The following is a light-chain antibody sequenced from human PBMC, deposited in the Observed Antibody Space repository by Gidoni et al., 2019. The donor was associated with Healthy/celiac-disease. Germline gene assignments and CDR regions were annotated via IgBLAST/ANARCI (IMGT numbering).Light chain of an antibody. J-gene: IGKJ1*01. CDR3: QQYYSTPWT. V-gene: IGKV4-1*01. CDR1: QSVLYSSNNKNY. CDR2: WAS. Sequence: DILITQSPDSLAVSLGERANINCKSSQSVLYSSNNKNYLAWYQQKPGQPHKLLIYWASTRESGVPDRFSGSGSGTDFTLTISSLQAEDVAVYYCQQYYSTPWTFGQGTKVEIK.